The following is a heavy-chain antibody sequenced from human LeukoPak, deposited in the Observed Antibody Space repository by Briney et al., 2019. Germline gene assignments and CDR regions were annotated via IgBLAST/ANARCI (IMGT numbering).Heavy chain of an antibody. CDR3: ASTYRFAFDFDY. V-gene: IGHV4-30-4*01. Sequence: SQTLSLTCTVSGGSISSGDYYWSWIRQPPGKGLEWIGYIYYSGSTYYNPSLKSRVTISVDTPKNQFSLKLSSVTAADTAVYYCASTYRFAFDFDYWGQGTLVTVSS. D-gene: IGHD3-3*02. CDR1: GGSISSGDYY. J-gene: IGHJ4*02. CDR2: IYYSGST.